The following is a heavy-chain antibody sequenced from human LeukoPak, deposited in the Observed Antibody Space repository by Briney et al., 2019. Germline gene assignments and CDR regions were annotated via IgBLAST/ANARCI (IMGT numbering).Heavy chain of an antibody. CDR2: ISGSGGST. V-gene: IGHV3-23*01. Sequence: GGSLRLSCAASGFTFSSYAMSWVRQAPGKGLEWVSVISGSGGSTYYADSVKGRFTISRDNSKNTLYQQMNSLRAEDTAVYYCAKDEYCGGDCYIQHWGQGTLVTVSS. J-gene: IGHJ1*01. D-gene: IGHD2-21*02. CDR3: AKDEYCGGDCYIQH. CDR1: GFTFSSYA.